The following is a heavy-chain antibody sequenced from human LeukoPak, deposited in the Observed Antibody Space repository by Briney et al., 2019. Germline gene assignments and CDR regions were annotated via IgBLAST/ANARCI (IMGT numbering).Heavy chain of an antibody. CDR1: GGSISSYY. Sequence: SETLSLTCTVSGGSISSYYWSWMRQPPGKGLEWIGYIYYSGSTNYNPSLKSRVTISVDTSKNQFSLKLSSVTAADTAVYYCARCGFGHQLVPYYYYGMDVWGQGTTVTVSS. CDR2: IYYSGST. J-gene: IGHJ6*02. V-gene: IGHV4-59*08. CDR3: ARCGFGHQLVPYYYYGMDV. D-gene: IGHD6-13*01.